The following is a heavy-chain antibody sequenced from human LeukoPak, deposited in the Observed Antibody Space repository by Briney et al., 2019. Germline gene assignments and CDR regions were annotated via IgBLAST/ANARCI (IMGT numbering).Heavy chain of an antibody. V-gene: IGHV4-59*01. D-gene: IGHD3-9*01. CDR3: ARESSNYNILTGYDNYFDY. Sequence: PSETLSLTCTVSGGSISSYYWSWIRQPPGKGLEWIGYIYYSGGTNYNPSLKSRVTISVDTSKNQFSLKLSSVTAADTAVYYCARESSNYNILTGYDNYFDYWGQEPWSPSPQ. J-gene: IGHJ4*01. CDR1: GGSISSYY. CDR2: IYYSGGT.